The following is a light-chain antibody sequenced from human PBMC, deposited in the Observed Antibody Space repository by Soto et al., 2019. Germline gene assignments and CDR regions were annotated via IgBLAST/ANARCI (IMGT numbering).Light chain of an antibody. J-gene: IGLJ1*01. CDR2: EVA. CDR3: TSYRSATTPPYV. Sequence: QSALTQPASVSGSPGQSITISCTGTSSGIGAYNFVSWYQHHPGKAPKLLIYEVAYRPSGISNRFSGSKSANTASLTISGLQAEDEADYFCTSYRSATTPPYVFGSGTKV. CDR1: SSGIGAYNF. V-gene: IGLV2-14*01.